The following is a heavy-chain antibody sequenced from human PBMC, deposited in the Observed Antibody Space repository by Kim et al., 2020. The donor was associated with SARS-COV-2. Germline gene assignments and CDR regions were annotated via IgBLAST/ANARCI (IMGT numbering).Heavy chain of an antibody. CDR3: ASTTHWFDP. CDR1: GFTFSSYA. D-gene: IGHD2-2*01. V-gene: IGHV3-30-3*01. Sequence: GGSLRLSCAASGFTFSSYAMHWVRQAPGKGLEWVAVISYDGSNKYYADSVKGRFTISRDNSKNTLYLQMNSLRAEDTAVYYCASTTHWFDPWGQGTLVTVSS. J-gene: IGHJ5*02. CDR2: ISYDGSNK.